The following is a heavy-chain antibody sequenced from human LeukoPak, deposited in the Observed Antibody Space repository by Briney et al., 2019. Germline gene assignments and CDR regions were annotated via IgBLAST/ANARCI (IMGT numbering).Heavy chain of an antibody. CDR2: ISDDGSNK. Sequence: PGGSLRLSCAASGFTFSSYARHWVRQAPANGLEWVAVISDDGSNKYYADSVKGRFTISRDNSKNTLYLQMSSLRAEDTAVYYCARDSEYYYDSSGYFLFDYWGQGTLVTVSS. J-gene: IGHJ4*02. V-gene: IGHV3-30-3*01. CDR1: GFTFSSYA. CDR3: ARDSEYYYDSSGYFLFDY. D-gene: IGHD3-22*01.